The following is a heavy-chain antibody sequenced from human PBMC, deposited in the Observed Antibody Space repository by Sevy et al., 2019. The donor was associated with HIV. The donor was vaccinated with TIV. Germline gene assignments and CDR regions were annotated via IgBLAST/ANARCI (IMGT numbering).Heavy chain of an antibody. J-gene: IGHJ5*02. D-gene: IGHD2-15*01. CDR1: GFTFSSYS. V-gene: IGHV3-21*01. CDR3: ARQGDSWDWFDP. Sequence: GGSLRLSCAASGFTFSSYSMNWVRQAPGKGLEWVSSISGISNYIYYADSVKGRFTISRDNAKNSLYLQMNSLRAEDTDVYYCARQGDSWDWFDPWGQGTLVTVSS. CDR2: ISGISNYI.